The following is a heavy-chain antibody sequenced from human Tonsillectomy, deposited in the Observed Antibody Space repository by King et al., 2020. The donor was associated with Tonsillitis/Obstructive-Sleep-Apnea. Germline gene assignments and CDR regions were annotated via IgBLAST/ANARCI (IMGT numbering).Heavy chain of an antibody. CDR2: ISFDGNNK. CDR3: ARASIVVVPAAIHV. CDR1: GFTFSSYA. V-gene: IGHV3-30*04. D-gene: IGHD2-2*02. Sequence: QVQLVESGGGVVQPGRSLRLSCAASGFTFSSYAMHWVRQAPGKGLEWVAVISFDGNNKYYADSVKGRFTISRDNSKNTLYLQMNSLRAEDTAVYYCARASIVVVPAAIHVWGEGTTVTVSS. J-gene: IGHJ6*04.